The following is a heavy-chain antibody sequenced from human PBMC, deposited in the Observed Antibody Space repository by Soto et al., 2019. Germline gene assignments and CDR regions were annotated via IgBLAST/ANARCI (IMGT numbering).Heavy chain of an antibody. V-gene: IGHV1-24*01. CDR2: FDPEDGET. J-gene: IGHJ4*02. CDR3: ETEPLGDYGRFW. CDR1: GYTLTELS. Sequence: ASVKGSCKVSGYTLTELSMHCVRQAPGKGLEWMGGFDPEDGETIYAQKFQGRVTMTEDTSTDTAYMELSSLRSEDTAVYYCETEPLGDYGRFWWGQGTLVTVSS. D-gene: IGHD4-17*01.